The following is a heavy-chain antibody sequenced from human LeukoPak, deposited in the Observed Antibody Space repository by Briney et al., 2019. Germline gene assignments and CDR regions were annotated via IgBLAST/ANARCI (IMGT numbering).Heavy chain of an antibody. D-gene: IGHD2-2*01. Sequence: GGSLRLSRAASGFTFSSYSLNWVRQAPGKGLEWVSSITASSNYIYYADSVKGRFTISRDNAKNPPYLQMNSLRADDTAVYYCARESGSWYYCSSISCLFLDSWGQGTLVTVSS. V-gene: IGHV3-21*01. CDR3: ARESGSWYYCSSISCLFLDS. CDR2: ITASSNYI. J-gene: IGHJ4*02. CDR1: GFTFSSYS.